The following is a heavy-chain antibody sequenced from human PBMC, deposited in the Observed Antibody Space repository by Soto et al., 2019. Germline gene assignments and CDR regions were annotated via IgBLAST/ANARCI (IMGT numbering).Heavy chain of an antibody. CDR3: ARGGTPMDY. CDR1: GYTFTNFG. V-gene: IGHV1-18*01. Sequence: QVQLVQSGAEVKKPGASVKVSCKTSGYTFTNFGLSWVRQAPGQGLEWMGWISAYNGNTNYAQNFEGRVTMTTDTSTSTAYMELSRLGSDETAVYDSARGGTPMDYCGQRTLVTVST. CDR2: ISAYNGNT. D-gene: IGHD3-16*01. J-gene: IGHJ4*01.